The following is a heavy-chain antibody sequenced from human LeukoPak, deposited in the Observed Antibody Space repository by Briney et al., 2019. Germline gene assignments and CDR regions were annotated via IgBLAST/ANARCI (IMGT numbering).Heavy chain of an antibody. CDR3: VKESGFMVAPNSAFDI. V-gene: IGHV3-23*01. CDR2: SGSGAST. Sequence: GGSLRLSCAASGFTYSSYAMSWVRQAPGKGLEWVSSGSGASTYYADSVKGRFTISRDNSKNTLYLQMSSLRAEDTAVYYCVKESGFMVAPNSAFDIWGQGTMVTVSS. J-gene: IGHJ3*02. D-gene: IGHD4/OR15-4a*01. CDR1: GFTYSSYA.